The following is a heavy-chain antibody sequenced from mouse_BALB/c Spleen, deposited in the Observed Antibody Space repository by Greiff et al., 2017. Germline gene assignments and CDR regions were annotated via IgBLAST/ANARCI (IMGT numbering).Heavy chain of an antibody. D-gene: IGHD2-1*01. CDR2: IDTSDSYT. V-gene: IGHV1-69*01. J-gene: IGHJ4*01. Sequence: QVHVKQPGAELVMPGASVKMSCKASGYTFTDYWMHWVKQRPGQGLEWIGAIDTSDSYTSYNQKFKGKATLTVDESSSTAYMQLSSLTSEDSAVYYCARLWGNYYAMDYWGQGTSVTVSS. CDR3: ARLWGNYYAMDY. CDR1: GYTFTDYW.